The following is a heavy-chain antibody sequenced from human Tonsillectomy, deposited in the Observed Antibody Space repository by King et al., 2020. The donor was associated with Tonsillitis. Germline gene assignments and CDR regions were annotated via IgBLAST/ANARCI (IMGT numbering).Heavy chain of an antibody. Sequence: VQLVESGGGVVQPGRSLRLSCAASGFTFNSYAMHWVRQTPGKGLEWVALISYDGSNNYYADSVKGRFTISRDNSKNTLSLQMNSLRAEDTAVYYCASGSSTGWYDYYYYMDVWGKGTTVTVSS. CDR1: GFTFNSYA. D-gene: IGHD6-19*01. CDR2: ISYDGSNN. CDR3: ASGSSTGWYDYYYYMDV. J-gene: IGHJ6*03. V-gene: IGHV3-30-3*01.